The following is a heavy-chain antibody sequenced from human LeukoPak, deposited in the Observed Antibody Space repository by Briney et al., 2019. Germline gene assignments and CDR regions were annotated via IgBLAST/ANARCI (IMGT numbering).Heavy chain of an antibody. Sequence: ASVKVSCKASGYTFTSYGISWVRQAPGQGLEWMGWISAYNGNTNYAQKLQGRVTMTTDTSTGTAYMELRSLRSDDTAVYYCARAESRDYYDSSGYLADYWGQGTLVTVSS. V-gene: IGHV1-18*01. CDR3: ARAESRDYYDSSGYLADY. CDR2: ISAYNGNT. J-gene: IGHJ4*02. D-gene: IGHD3-22*01. CDR1: GYTFTSYG.